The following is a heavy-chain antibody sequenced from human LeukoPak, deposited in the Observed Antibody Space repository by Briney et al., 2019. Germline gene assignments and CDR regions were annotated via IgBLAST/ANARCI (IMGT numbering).Heavy chain of an antibody. Sequence: SETLSLTCTVSGGSISSYYWSWIRQPPGKGLEWIGYIYYSGSTNYNPSLKSRVTISLDTSKNQFSLKLTSVTAADTAVYYCARGTSYRWQQLASFDSWGQGTLVTVS. D-gene: IGHD6-13*01. J-gene: IGHJ4*02. CDR2: IYYSGST. CDR1: GGSISSYY. V-gene: IGHV4-59*08. CDR3: ARGTSYRWQQLASFDS.